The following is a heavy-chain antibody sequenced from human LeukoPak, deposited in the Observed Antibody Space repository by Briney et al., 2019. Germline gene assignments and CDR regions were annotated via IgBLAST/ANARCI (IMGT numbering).Heavy chain of an antibody. CDR2: IYYSGST. V-gene: IGHV4-61*01. D-gene: IGHD1-26*01. CDR1: GGSVSSGSYY. J-gene: IGHJ4*02. Sequence: PSETLSLTCTVSGGSVSSGSYYWSWIRQPPGKGLGWIGYIYYSGSTNYNPSLKSRVTISVDTSKNQFSLKLSSVTAADTAVYYCAGRVTASLLVGEAIDYWGQGTLVTVSS. CDR3: AGRVTASLLVGEAIDY.